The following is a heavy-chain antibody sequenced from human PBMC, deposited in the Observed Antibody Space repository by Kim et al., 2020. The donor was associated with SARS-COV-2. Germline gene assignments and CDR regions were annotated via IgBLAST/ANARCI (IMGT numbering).Heavy chain of an antibody. D-gene: IGHD3-10*01. J-gene: IGHJ6*02. CDR1: GYTFTSYG. Sequence: ASVKVSCKASGYTFTSYGISWVRQAPGQGLEWMGWISAYNGNTNYAQKLQGRVTMTTDTSTSTAYMELRSLRSDDTAVYYCARALLWFGELLGEYYYYGMDVWGQGTTVTVSS. V-gene: IGHV1-18*01. CDR2: ISAYNGNT. CDR3: ARALLWFGELLGEYYYYGMDV.